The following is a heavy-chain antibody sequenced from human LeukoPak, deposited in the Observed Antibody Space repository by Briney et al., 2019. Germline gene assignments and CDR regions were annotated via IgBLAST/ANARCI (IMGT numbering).Heavy chain of an antibody. CDR2: ISGSGDNT. CDR3: ARDFSRYDNSGYYSAY. Sequence: GGSLRLSCAASGFTFSGFAMSWVRRTPGKGLEWVSGISGSGDNTLYADSVKGRFTISRDNSKNTLYLEMNSLRAEDTAVYYCARDFSRYDNSGYYSAYWGQGTLVTVSS. J-gene: IGHJ4*02. V-gene: IGHV3-23*01. D-gene: IGHD3-22*01. CDR1: GFTFSGFA.